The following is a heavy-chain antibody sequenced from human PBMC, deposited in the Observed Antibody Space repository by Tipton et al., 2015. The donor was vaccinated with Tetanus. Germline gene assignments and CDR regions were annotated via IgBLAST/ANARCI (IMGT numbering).Heavy chain of an antibody. CDR2: INWNGGST. CDR3: ARDLQVRDYGSGLFDP. D-gene: IGHD3-10*01. Sequence: SLRLSCAASGFTVSSNYMSWVRQAPGKGLEWVSGINWNGGSTGYADSVKGRFTISRDNAKNSLYLQMNSLRAEDTALYHCARDLQVRDYGSGLFDPWGQGTLVTVSS. J-gene: IGHJ5*02. V-gene: IGHV3-20*01. CDR1: GFTVSSNY.